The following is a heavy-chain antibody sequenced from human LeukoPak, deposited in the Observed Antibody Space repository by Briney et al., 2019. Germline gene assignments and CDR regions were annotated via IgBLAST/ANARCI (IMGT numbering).Heavy chain of an antibody. CDR3: ARGKPPGGVGATD. Sequence: PGGSLRLSCAASGFTFSSYSMNWVRQAPGKGLEWVSSISSSSSYIYYADSVKGRFTISRDNAKNSLYLQMNSLRAEDTAVYYCARGKPPGGVGATDWGQGPLVTVSS. D-gene: IGHD1-26*01. J-gene: IGHJ4*02. V-gene: IGHV3-21*01. CDR2: ISSSSSYI. CDR1: GFTFSSYS.